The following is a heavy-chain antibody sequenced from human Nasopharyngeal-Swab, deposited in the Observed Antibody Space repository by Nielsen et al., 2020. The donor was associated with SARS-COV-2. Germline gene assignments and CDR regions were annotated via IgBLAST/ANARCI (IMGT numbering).Heavy chain of an antibody. CDR3: ARAPWSRFFGTRVF. V-gene: IGHV3-11*06. J-gene: IGHJ4*02. D-gene: IGHD3-3*01. Sequence: GRFTISRDNAKNSLYLHMNSLRVEDTAVYYCARAPWSRFFGTRVFWGQGTLVTVSS.